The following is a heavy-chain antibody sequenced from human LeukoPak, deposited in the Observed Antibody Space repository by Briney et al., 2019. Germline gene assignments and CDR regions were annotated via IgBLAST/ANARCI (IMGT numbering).Heavy chain of an antibody. CDR3: ARSTVTAAGALDY. J-gene: IGHJ4*02. V-gene: IGHV3-11*01. Sequence: GGSLRLFCVASGFSFSDHYMTWIRQAPGKGLEWVSYISGTGSRTYYGDAGKGRFTISRDNAKRLVDLQMNSLRADDTAIYYCARSTVTAAGALDYWGQGILVTVSS. CDR2: ISGTGSRT. CDR1: GFSFSDHY. D-gene: IGHD6-25*01.